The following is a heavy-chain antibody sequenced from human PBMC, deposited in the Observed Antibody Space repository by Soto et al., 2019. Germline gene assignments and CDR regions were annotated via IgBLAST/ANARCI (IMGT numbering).Heavy chain of an antibody. V-gene: IGHV4-34*01. D-gene: IGHD3-9*01. CDR1: GGSFSTYY. CDR2: INHSGSN. Sequence: QLQQWGAGLLKPSETLSLTCVVSGGSFSTYYYNWIRQSPGKGLEWIGEINHSGSNNYSPSLKSPVTMSLDTSKNQFSLQLTSVTAADTAVYYCARGGSNDWQVAFDIWGQGTMVTVS. J-gene: IGHJ3*02. CDR3: ARGGSNDWQVAFDI.